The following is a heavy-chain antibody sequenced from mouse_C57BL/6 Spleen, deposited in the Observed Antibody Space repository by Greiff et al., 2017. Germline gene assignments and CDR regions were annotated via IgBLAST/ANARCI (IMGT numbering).Heavy chain of an antibody. D-gene: IGHD2-5*01. CDR1: GYSFTSYY. Sequence: VQLQQSGPELVKPGASVKISCKASGYSFTSYYIHWVKQRPGQGLEWIGWIYPGSGNTKYNEKFKGKATLTADTSSSTAYMQLSSLTSEDSAVYYCARESNSPCLAYWGQGTLVTVSA. CDR3: ARESNSPCLAY. CDR2: IYPGSGNT. V-gene: IGHV1-66*01. J-gene: IGHJ3*01.